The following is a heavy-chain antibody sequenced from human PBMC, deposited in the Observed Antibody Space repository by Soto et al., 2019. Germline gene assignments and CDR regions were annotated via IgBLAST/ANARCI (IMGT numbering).Heavy chain of an antibody. D-gene: IGHD4-17*01. CDR1: GGSISSYY. Sequence: QVQLQESGPGLVKPSETLSLTCTVSGGSISSYYWSWIRQPPGKGLEWIGYIYYSGSTNYNPSLKSRVTISVDTSENQFSLKLSSVTAADTAVYYCARRSSDDYPSSYYYYMDVWGKGTTVTVSS. V-gene: IGHV4-59*08. CDR3: ARRSSDDYPSSYYYYMDV. J-gene: IGHJ6*03. CDR2: IYYSGST.